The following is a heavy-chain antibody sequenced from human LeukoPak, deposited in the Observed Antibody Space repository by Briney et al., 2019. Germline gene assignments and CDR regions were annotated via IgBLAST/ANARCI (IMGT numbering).Heavy chain of an antibody. CDR1: GGSISSSSYY. D-gene: IGHD5-24*01. J-gene: IGHJ4*02. V-gene: IGHV4-39*01. Sequence: SETLSLTCTVSGGSISSSSYYWGWIRQPPGKGLEWIGSIYYSGSTYYNPSLKSRVTISVDTSKNQFSLKLSSVTAADTAVYYCAKSPGPMPASTIYYFDHWGQGALVTVSA. CDR2: IYYSGST. CDR3: AKSPGPMPASTIYYFDH.